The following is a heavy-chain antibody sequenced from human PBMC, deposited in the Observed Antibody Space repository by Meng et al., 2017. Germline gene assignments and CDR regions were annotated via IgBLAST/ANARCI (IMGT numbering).Heavy chain of an antibody. CDR1: GGSISSSSYY. CDR3: ASRKGALDP. CDR2: INHSGST. Sequence: GSLRLSCTVSGGSISSSSYYWGWIRQPPGKGLEWIGEINHSGSTNYNPSLKSRVTISVDTSKNQFSLKLSSVTAADTAVYYCASRKGALDPWGQGTLVTVSS. V-gene: IGHV4-39*07. J-gene: IGHJ5*02.